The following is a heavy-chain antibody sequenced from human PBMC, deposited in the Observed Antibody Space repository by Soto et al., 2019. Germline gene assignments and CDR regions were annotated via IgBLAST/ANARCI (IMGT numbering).Heavy chain of an antibody. D-gene: IGHD2-15*01. CDR3: AXSIFSGXCSAGTCXNXXMDV. Sequence: XGSLRLSXXXSAFTFSSHXXXXXXXXPXKXLEWVSXIXXSXGTTTYADSVKGRFTISGDNSKNTLYVHMNSLRAEDTAVYYCAXSIFSGXCSAGTCXNXXMDVWGKGTTVTVSS. CDR1: AFTFSSHX. CDR2: IXXSXGTT. J-gene: IGHJ6*03. V-gene: IGHV3-23*01.